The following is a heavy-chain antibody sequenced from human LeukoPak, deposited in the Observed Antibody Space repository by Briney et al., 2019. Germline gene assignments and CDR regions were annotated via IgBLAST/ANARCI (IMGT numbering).Heavy chain of an antibody. D-gene: IGHD3-10*01. CDR1: GYTFTSYY. Sequence: ASVKVSCKASGYTFTSYYMHWVRQAPGQGLEWMGIINPSVGSTSYAQKFQGGLTMTRDTSTSTVYMELSSLRSEDTAVYYCGRAGRGGGFDYWGQGTLVIVSS. CDR3: GRAGRGGGFDY. V-gene: IGHV1-46*01. CDR2: INPSVGST. J-gene: IGHJ4*02.